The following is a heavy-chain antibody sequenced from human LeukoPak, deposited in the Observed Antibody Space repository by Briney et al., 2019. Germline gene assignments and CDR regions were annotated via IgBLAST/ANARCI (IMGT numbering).Heavy chain of an antibody. CDR3: AALAQDYYDSRGYF. Sequence: ASVKVSCEASGYPFTTYGISWLRQAPGQGLEWVGWISPYNGNTDYAQKAQGRVTMTTDTSTSTAHMQLRRLRSDDTAVYYCAALAQDYYDSRGYFWGQGTPLTVSS. J-gene: IGHJ4*02. V-gene: IGHV1-18*01. CDR1: GYPFTTYG. D-gene: IGHD3-22*01. CDR2: ISPYNGNT.